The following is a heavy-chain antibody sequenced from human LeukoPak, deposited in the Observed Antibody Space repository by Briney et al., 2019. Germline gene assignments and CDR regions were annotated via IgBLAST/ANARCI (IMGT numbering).Heavy chain of an antibody. CDR2: ISGSGGST. V-gene: IGHV3-23*01. CDR3: AKVKACSGGSCPMVFDY. J-gene: IGHJ4*02. D-gene: IGHD2-15*01. Sequence: GGSLRLSCAASGFTVSSNYMSWVRQAPGKGLEWVSAISGSGGSTYYADSVKGRFTISRDNSKNTLYLQMNSLRAEDTAVYYCAKVKACSGGSCPMVFDYWGQGTLVTVSS. CDR1: GFTVSSNY.